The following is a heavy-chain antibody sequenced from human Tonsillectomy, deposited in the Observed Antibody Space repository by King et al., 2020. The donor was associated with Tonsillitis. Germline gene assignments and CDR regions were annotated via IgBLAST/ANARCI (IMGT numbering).Heavy chain of an antibody. Sequence: VQLQESGPGLVKPSETLSLTCTVSGGSISSYYWSWIRQPPGKGLEWIGYIYYSGSTNYNPSLKSRVTISVDTSKNQFSLRLSSVTAADTAVYYCARLAGYYDSSGYKYYFDYWGQGTLVTVSS. CDR1: GGSISSYY. CDR2: IYYSGST. D-gene: IGHD3-22*01. J-gene: IGHJ4*01. V-gene: IGHV4-59*01. CDR3: ARLAGYYDSSGYKYYFDY.